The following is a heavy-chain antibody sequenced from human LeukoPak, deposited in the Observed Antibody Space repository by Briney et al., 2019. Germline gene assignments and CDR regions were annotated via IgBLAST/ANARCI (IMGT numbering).Heavy chain of an antibody. CDR1: GFAFSSYW. V-gene: IGHV3-7*01. D-gene: IGHD2-15*01. CDR2: IEPAGSAT. CDR3: GRFGYVSAVDT. Sequence: GGSLRLSCGASGFAFSSYWMTWLRQAPGKGLEFVANIEPAGSATYYADSAKGRFTISRDNTKNLLYLQMNSLTAEDSAVYHCGRFGYVSAVDTWGQGALVTVSS. J-gene: IGHJ5*02.